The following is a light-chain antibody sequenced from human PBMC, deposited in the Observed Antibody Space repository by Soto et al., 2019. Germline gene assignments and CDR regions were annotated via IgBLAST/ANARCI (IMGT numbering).Light chain of an antibody. CDR2: DAS. CDR3: QQYDTHSWT. V-gene: IGKV1-5*01. Sequence: DIQMTQSPSTLSASVGDRVTITCRASQSISTWLAWYQVKPGKAPKLLIFDASILESGVPSRFSGRGSWTEFTLTISSLQTDDFATFYCQQYDTHSWTFGQGTKVEI. CDR1: QSISTW. J-gene: IGKJ1*01.